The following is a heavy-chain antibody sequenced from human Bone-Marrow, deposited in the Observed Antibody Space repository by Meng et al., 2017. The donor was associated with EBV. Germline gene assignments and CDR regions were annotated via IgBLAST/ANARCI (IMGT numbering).Heavy chain of an antibody. CDR3: AHLDSYYDILTGYKY. CDR1: GFLLRTNGVG. D-gene: IGHD3-9*01. J-gene: IGHJ4*02. Sequence: LQSSHPPLYKPTPTLTLTCTFSGFLLRTNGVGVGWIRQPPGKALEWLALIYGDDNKRYSPSLKSRLTITKDTSKNQVVLTMTNMDPVDTATYYCAHLDSYYDILTGYKYWGQGTLVTVSS. V-gene: IGHV2-5*02. CDR2: IYGDDNK.